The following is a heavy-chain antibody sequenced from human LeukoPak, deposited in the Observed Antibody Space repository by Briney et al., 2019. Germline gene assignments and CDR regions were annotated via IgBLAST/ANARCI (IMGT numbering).Heavy chain of an antibody. CDR1: GYTFTGYY. J-gene: IGHJ4*02. CDR3: ARGGLRYYDSSGYQVYY. D-gene: IGHD3-22*01. V-gene: IGHV1-2*06. Sequence: ASVKVSCKASGYTFTGYYMHWVRQAPGLGLEWMGRINPNSGGTNYAQKFQGRVTMTRDTSISTAYMELSRLRSDDTAVYYCARGGLRYYDSSGYQVYYWGQGTLVTVSS. CDR2: INPNSGGT.